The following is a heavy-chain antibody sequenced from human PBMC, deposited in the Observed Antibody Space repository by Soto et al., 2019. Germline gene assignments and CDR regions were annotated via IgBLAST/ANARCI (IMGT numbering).Heavy chain of an antibody. CDR3: SPAGSYDVWSGSYRWFDP. V-gene: IGHV4-31*03. D-gene: IGHD3-3*01. CDR2: IYYSGST. CDR1: GGSISSGGYY. Sequence: QVQLQESGPGLVKPSQTLSLTCTVSGGSISSGGYYWSWIRQHPVKGLEWIGYIYYSGSTYYTPSRKSRGTISVDTYKNQYSVKLRSVTAADTAVYYCSPAGSYDVWSGSYRWFDPWGQGTLVTVSS. J-gene: IGHJ5*02.